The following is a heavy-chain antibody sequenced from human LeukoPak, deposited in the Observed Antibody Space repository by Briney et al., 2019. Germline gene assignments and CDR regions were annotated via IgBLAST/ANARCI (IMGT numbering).Heavy chain of an antibody. CDR3: AKDLTDKGIFAS. CDR1: GFTFSTCA. Sequence: PGGSLRLSCAASGFTFSTCAMHWVRQAPGKGLEWVAFISFEGSRKYYADSVKGRITISRDNSKNALYLQMNSLRGEDTAVYYCAKDLTDKGIFASWGRETLVTVSS. J-gene: IGHJ4*02. D-gene: IGHD2-15*01. V-gene: IGHV3-30*18. CDR2: ISFEGSRK.